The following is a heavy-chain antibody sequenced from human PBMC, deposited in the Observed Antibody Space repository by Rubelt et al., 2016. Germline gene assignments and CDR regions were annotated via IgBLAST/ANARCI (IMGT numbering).Heavy chain of an antibody. CDR3: ARKLVVSPIRI. V-gene: IGHV4-34*01. D-gene: IGHD2-15*01. J-gene: IGHJ3*02. CDR1: GGSFSGYY. Sequence: QVQLQQWGAGLLKPSETLSLTCAVYGGSFSGYYWSWIRQPPGKGLEWIGEINHSGSTNYNPSLKSRVTISVDTSKNQFSLKLGSVTAADTAVYYCARKLVVSPIRIWGQGTMVTVSS. CDR2: INHSGST.